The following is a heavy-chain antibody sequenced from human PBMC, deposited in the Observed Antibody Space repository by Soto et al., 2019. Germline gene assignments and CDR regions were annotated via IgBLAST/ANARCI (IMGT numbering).Heavy chain of an antibody. CDR2: IYPGDSDT. Sequence: PGESLKISCKGSGYSFTSYWIGWVRQMPGKGLEWMGIIYPGDSDTRYSPSFQGQVTISADKSISTAYLQWSSLKASDTAMYYCARHWDQELHLGEDFDYWGQGTLVTVYS. CDR1: GYSFTSYW. D-gene: IGHD1-26*01. V-gene: IGHV5-51*01. J-gene: IGHJ4*02. CDR3: ARHWDQELHLGEDFDY.